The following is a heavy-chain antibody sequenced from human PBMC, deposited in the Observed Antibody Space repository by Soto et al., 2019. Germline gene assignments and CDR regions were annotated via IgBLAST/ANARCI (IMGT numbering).Heavy chain of an antibody. CDR1: GYSFTSYW. J-gene: IGHJ6*02. V-gene: IGHV5-51*01. CDR2: IYPGDSDT. Sequence: GESLKISCKGSGYSFTSYWIGWVRQMPGKGLEWMGIIYPGDSDTRYSPSFQGQVTISADKSISTAYLQWSSLKASDTAMYYCARSPAYYDFCSGSGCYELDVWGQGTTVTVS. CDR3: ARSPAYYDFCSGSGCYELDV. D-gene: IGHD3-3*01.